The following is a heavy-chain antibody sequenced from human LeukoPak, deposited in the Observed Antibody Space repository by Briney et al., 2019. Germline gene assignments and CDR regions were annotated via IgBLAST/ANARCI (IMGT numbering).Heavy chain of an antibody. CDR2: IYTSGST. V-gene: IGHV4-61*02. J-gene: IGHJ6*03. CDR1: GGSISSGSYY. CDR3: ARYSPQVYYYYYMDV. Sequence: SQTLSLTCTVSGGSISSGSYYWSWIRQPAGKGLEWIGRIYTSGSTNYNPSLKSQVTISVDTSKNQFSLKLSSVTAADTAVYYCARYSPQVYYYYYMDVWGKGTTVTVSS. D-gene: IGHD2-15*01.